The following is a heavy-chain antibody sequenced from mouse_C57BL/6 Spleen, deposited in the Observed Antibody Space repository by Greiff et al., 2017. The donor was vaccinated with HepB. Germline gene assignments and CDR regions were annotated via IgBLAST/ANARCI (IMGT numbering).Heavy chain of an antibody. CDR1: GFNIKDDY. V-gene: IGHV14-4*01. D-gene: IGHD1-1*02. J-gene: IGHJ3*01. CDR3: TTSYGHEGFAY. Sequence: VQLQQSGAELVRPGASVKLSCTASGFNIKDDYMHWVKQRPEQGLEWIGWIDPENGDTEYASKFQGKATITADTSSNTAYLQLSSLTSEDTAVYYCTTSYGHEGFAYGGQGTLVTVSA. CDR2: IDPENGDT.